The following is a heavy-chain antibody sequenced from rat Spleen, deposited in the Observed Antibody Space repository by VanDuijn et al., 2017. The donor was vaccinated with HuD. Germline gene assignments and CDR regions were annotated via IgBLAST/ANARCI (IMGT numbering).Heavy chain of an antibody. CDR2: ISIGGNTA. D-gene: IGHD4-1*01. CDR3: TTGLH. CDR1: GFTFSDYY. V-gene: IGHV5-27*01. J-gene: IGHJ2*01. Sequence: EVQLVESDGGLVQPGRSLELSCTASGFTFSDYYMAWVRQAPTKGLEWVAYISIGGNTAFYRDSVKGRFTISRDDAKRTLYLQMDSLRSEDTATYYCTTGLHWGQGVMVTVSS.